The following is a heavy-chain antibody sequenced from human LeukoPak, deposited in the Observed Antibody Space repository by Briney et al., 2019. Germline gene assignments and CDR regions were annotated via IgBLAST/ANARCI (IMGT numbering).Heavy chain of an antibody. D-gene: IGHD3-10*01. CDR3: ARAEGLSLWFGEGFDY. J-gene: IGHJ4*02. Sequence: QPGGSLRLSCAASGFTFSSYEMNWVRQAPGKGLEWVSYISSSGSTIYYADSVKGRFTISRDNAKNSLYLQMNSLRAEDTAVYYWARAEGLSLWFGEGFDYWGQGTLVTVSS. V-gene: IGHV3-48*03. CDR1: GFTFSSYE. CDR2: ISSSGSTI.